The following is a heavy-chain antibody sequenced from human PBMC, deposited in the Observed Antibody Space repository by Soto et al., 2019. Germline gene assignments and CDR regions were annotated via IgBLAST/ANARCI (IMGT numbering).Heavy chain of an antibody. D-gene: IGHD4-17*01. J-gene: IGHJ5*02. CDR2: IYYSGST. Sequence: SETLSLTCTVSGGSISSYYWSWIRQPPGKGLEWIGYIYYSGSTNYNPSLKSRVTISVDTSKNQFSLKLSSVTAADTAVYYCARGRMTTLHRWFDPWGQGTLVTVS. V-gene: IGHV4-59*08. CDR3: ARGRMTTLHRWFDP. CDR1: GGSISSYY.